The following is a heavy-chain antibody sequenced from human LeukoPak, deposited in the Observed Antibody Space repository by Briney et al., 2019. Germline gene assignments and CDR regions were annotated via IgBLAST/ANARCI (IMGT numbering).Heavy chain of an antibody. J-gene: IGHJ3*02. CDR1: GYTFTSYD. CDR2: MNPNSGNT. CDR3: ARGAELAI. D-gene: IGHD3-3*02. V-gene: IGHV1-8*01. Sequence: ASVKVSCKASGYTFTSYDINWVRQATGQGLEWMGWMNPNSGNTGYAKKFQGRVTITSNTSIRTAYMELSSLRSEATAVYYCARGAELAIWGQGTMVTVSS.